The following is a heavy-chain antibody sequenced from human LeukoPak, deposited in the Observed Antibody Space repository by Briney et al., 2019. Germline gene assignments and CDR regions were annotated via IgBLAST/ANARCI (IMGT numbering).Heavy chain of an antibody. CDR2: IYSNSGSI. CDR1: VYTFTGYY. J-gene: IGHJ6*03. V-gene: IGHV1-2*02. CDR3: ARESYCSGGNCQRGDMDV. Sequence: ASVKVSCKASVYTFTGYYMHWVRQAPGQGLKWMGWIYSNSGSIKYARKFQGRVTMTRDRSISTAYMELRRLRSDDTAVYYCARESYCSGGNCQRGDMDVWGKGTTVTISS. D-gene: IGHD2-15*01.